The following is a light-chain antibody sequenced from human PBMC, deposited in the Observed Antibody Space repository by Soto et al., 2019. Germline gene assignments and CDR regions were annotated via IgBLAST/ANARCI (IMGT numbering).Light chain of an antibody. CDR3: HQDNSDAPGT. CDR1: QSISNW. Sequence: DIQMTQSPSTLSASVGDRVTITCRASQSISNWLAWYQQRPGKAPKLQIYDDSILQSGVPSRFSGSGSGTEFTRTINSLQPDDFATYYCHQDNSDAPGTFGQGTKVEIK. CDR2: DDS. V-gene: IGKV1-5*01. J-gene: IGKJ1*01.